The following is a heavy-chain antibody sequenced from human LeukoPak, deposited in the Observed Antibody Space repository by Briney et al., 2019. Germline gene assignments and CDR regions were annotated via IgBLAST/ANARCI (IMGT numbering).Heavy chain of an antibody. CDR2: INNDGSYT. J-gene: IGHJ6*02. Sequence: GGSLRLSCTASGFTFSKYDMIWVRQAPGKGLEWVSRINNDGSYTSYADSVKGRFTISRDNAKNTLYVQMNSLRAEDTAVYYCARMGHDILVPSGMDVWGQGTTVTVSS. CDR1: GFTFSKYD. V-gene: IGHV3-74*01. D-gene: IGHD1-1*01. CDR3: ARMGHDILVPSGMDV.